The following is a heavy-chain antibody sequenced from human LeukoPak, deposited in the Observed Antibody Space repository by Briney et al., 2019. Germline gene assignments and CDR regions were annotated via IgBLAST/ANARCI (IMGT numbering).Heavy chain of an antibody. CDR2: INHSGST. CDR3: ASRSFYYDFWSGYYGGFDY. V-gene: IGHV4-34*01. D-gene: IGHD3-3*01. Sequence: PSXXLSLTCAVYGGSFSGYYWSWIRQPPGKGLEWIGEINHSGSTNYNPSLKSRVTISVDTSKNQFSLKLSSVTAADTAVYYCASRSFYYDFWSGYYGGFDYWGQGTLVTVSS. J-gene: IGHJ4*02. CDR1: GGSFSGYY.